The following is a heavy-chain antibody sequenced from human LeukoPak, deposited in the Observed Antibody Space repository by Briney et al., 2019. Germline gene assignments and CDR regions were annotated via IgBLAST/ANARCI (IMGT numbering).Heavy chain of an antibody. CDR2: ISTSSSYI. V-gene: IGHV3-21*01. J-gene: IGHJ5*02. CDR1: GFTFSSYS. Sequence: GGSLRLSCAASGFTFSSYSMNWVRQAPGKGLEWVSSISTSSSYINYADSVKGRFTISRDNAKKSLYLQMNSLRAEDTAVYYCARSDYDILTGSWFDPWGQGTLVTVSS. CDR3: ARSDYDILTGSWFDP. D-gene: IGHD3-9*01.